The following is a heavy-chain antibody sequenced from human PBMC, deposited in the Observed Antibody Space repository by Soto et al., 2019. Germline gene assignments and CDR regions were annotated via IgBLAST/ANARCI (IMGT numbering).Heavy chain of an antibody. D-gene: IGHD6-13*01. V-gene: IGHV4-39*02. Sequence: PSETLSLTCTVSGGSISSSSYYWGWIRPPPGKGLEWIGNIYYSGSTYYNPSLKSRVTISVDTSKNQFSLKLSSVTAADTAVYYCAREGAAASYGMDVWDQGTTVTVSS. CDR2: IYYSGST. CDR1: GGSISSSSYY. CDR3: AREGAAASYGMDV. J-gene: IGHJ6*02.